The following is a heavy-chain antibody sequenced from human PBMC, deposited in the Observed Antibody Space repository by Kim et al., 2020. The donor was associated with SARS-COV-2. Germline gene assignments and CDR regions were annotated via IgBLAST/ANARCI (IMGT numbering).Heavy chain of an antibody. Sequence: PKGQVTISVDTSKNQFSLKLTSVTAADTAVYYCARNRREWLQTIPYYCDYWGQGTLVTVSS. D-gene: IGHD5-12*01. J-gene: IGHJ4*02. V-gene: IGHV4-39*01. CDR3: ARNRREWLQTIPYYCDY.